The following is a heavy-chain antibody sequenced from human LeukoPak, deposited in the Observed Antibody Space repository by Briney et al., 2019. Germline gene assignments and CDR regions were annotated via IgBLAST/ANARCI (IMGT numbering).Heavy chain of an antibody. D-gene: IGHD3-9*01. Sequence: SETLSLTCTVSGGSISSGGYYWSWIRQHPGKGLEWIGYICYSGSTYYNPSLKSRVTISVDTSKNQFSLKLSSVTAADTAVYYCARVPYYDILTGYYENAFDIWGQGTMVTVSS. CDR3: ARVPYYDILTGYYENAFDI. V-gene: IGHV4-31*03. CDR1: GGSISSGGYY. J-gene: IGHJ3*02. CDR2: ICYSGST.